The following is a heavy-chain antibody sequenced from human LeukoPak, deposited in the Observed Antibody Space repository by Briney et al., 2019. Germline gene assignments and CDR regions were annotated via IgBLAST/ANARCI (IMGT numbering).Heavy chain of an antibody. Sequence: AGGSLRLSCAASGFAFSGYAMSWVRQAPGKGLEWVSFISSTGSSTYYADSVKGRFTISSDNSKNTLYLQMNSLRAVDTAVYYCAKDHRYCSGGTCHSGFDYWGQGTLVTVSS. D-gene: IGHD2-15*01. CDR3: AKDHRYCSGGTCHSGFDY. CDR2: ISSTGSST. J-gene: IGHJ4*02. CDR1: GFAFSGYA. V-gene: IGHV3-23*01.